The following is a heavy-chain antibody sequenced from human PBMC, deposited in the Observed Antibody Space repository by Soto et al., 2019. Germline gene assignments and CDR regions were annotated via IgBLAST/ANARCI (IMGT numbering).Heavy chain of an antibody. CDR2: ISGSGGST. D-gene: IGHD6-19*01. J-gene: IGHJ4*02. CDR1: GFIFSSYA. Sequence: EVQLLESGGGLVQPGGSLRLSCAASGFIFSSYAMSWVRQAPGKGLEWVSGISGSGGSTDYADSVKGRFTISRARSKNTLYLEMDGLKAEDTAVYYSAKEQWGGYFDYWGQGTLVSVSS. V-gene: IGHV3-23*01. CDR3: AKEQWGGYFDY.